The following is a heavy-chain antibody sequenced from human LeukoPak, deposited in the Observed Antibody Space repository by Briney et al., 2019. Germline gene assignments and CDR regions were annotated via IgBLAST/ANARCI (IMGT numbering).Heavy chain of an antibody. CDR1: GYTFTSY. CDR3: ARDNSVGDNAWWFDP. V-gene: IGHV1-46*01. Sequence: GASVKVSCKASGYTFTSYMHWVRQPPGQGLEWMGLINPTGGSTGYAQKFQGRVTMTRDMSTSTDYMELSSLRSENTAIYYCARDNSVGDNAWWFDPWGQGTLVTVSS. J-gene: IGHJ5*02. CDR2: INPTGGST. D-gene: IGHD1-26*01.